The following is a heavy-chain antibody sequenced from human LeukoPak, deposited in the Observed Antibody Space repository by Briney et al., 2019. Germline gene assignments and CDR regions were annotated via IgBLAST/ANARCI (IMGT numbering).Heavy chain of an antibody. D-gene: IGHD4-11*01. CDR2: IYHSGST. Sequence: SETLSLTCAVSGGSISSGGYSWSWIRQPPGKGLEWIGYIYHSGSTYHNPSLKSRVTISVDRSKNQFSLKLSSVTAADTAVYYCARAKGDYRKIDYWGQGTLVTVSS. CDR1: GGSISSGGYS. J-gene: IGHJ4*02. V-gene: IGHV4-30-2*01. CDR3: ARAKGDYRKIDY.